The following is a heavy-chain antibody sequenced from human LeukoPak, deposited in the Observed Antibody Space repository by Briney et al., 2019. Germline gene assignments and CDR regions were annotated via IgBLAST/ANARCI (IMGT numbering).Heavy chain of an antibody. D-gene: IGHD3-3*01. Sequence: LPGGSLRLSCAASGFTFSNFWINWVRQAPGKGLEWVANIKQDVSEKYYVDSVKGRFTISRDNAKNSLYLQMNSLRAEDTAVYYCARPNFWSGPSAFDIWGQGTMVTASS. CDR2: IKQDVSEK. V-gene: IGHV3-7*01. CDR3: ARPNFWSGPSAFDI. J-gene: IGHJ3*02. CDR1: GFTFSNFW.